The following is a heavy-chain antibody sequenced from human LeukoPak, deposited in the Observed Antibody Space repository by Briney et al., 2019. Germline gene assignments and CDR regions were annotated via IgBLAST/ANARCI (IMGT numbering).Heavy chain of an antibody. CDR3: AKNRRCSSTSCYLLIDY. J-gene: IGHJ4*02. CDR1: GFTFSSYA. Sequence: PGGSLRLXCAASGFTFSSYAMSWVRQSPGRGLEWVSGISSGGGGTYYADSVKGRFTISRDNSKNTLYLQMNSLRAEDTAVYYCAKNRRCSSTSCYLLIDYWGQGTLVTVSS. V-gene: IGHV3-23*01. CDR2: ISSGGGGT. D-gene: IGHD2-2*01.